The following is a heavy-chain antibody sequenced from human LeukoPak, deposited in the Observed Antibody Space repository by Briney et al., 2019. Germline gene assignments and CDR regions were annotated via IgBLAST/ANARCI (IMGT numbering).Heavy chain of an antibody. CDR1: GHSFTNFW. Sequence: GESLEISCKGSGHSFTNFWIGWVRQMPGKGLEWMGIIYPGDSDTRYSPSFQGQVTISADKSISTAYLQWSSLKASDTAMYYCARRGSGYYVDYWGQGTLVTVSS. D-gene: IGHD3-22*01. J-gene: IGHJ4*02. CDR2: IYPGDSDT. V-gene: IGHV5-51*01. CDR3: ARRGSGYYVDY.